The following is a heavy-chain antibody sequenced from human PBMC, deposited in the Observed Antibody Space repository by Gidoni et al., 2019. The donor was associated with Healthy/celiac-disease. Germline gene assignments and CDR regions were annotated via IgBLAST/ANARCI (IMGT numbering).Heavy chain of an antibody. V-gene: IGHV6-1*01. D-gene: IGHD2-2*01. CDR2: TYYRSNWYN. CDR3: VRDCSSTSCYGPDWFDP. Sequence: QLQLQQSGPGLVKPSQTISLTCALSGDSASSNSDAWNWIRQSPAIALDWLGRTYYRSNWYNDYAVSVNSRLTITPDTDKNQFSLKLNSVTPEYTAVYSCVRDCSSTSCYGPDWFDPWGQGTMVTVSS. CDR1: GDSASSNSDA. J-gene: IGHJ5*02.